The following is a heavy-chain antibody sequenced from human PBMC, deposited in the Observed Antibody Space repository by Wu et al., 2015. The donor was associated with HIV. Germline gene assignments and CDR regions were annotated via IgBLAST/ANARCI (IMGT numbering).Heavy chain of an antibody. J-gene: IGHJ4*02. CDR2: INPNSGGT. D-gene: IGHD3-22*01. CDR3: AREEAMIVVSKTWHDFDY. CDR1: GYTFTGYY. Sequence: QVQLVQSGAEVKKPGASVKVSCKASGYTFTGYYMHWVRQAPGQGLEWMGWINPNSGGTNYAQKFQGRVTMTRDTSISTAYMELSRLRSDDTAVYYCAREEAMIVVSKTWHDFDYWGQGTLVTVSS. V-gene: IGHV1-2*02.